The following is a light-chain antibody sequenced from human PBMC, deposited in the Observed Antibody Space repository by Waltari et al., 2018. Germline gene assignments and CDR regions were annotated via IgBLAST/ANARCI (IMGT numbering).Light chain of an antibody. CDR2: RNF. Sequence: QSVLTQPPSASGAPGQRVTISCSGSSSNIGSNSVYWYQQFPGTAPRLLIYRNFQGPSGVPGRFSGSKSGTSASLAISVLRSEDEADYYCAVWDDNLYGVVFGGGTKLTVL. J-gene: IGLJ2*01. CDR1: SSNIGSNS. V-gene: IGLV1-47*01. CDR3: AVWDDNLYGVV.